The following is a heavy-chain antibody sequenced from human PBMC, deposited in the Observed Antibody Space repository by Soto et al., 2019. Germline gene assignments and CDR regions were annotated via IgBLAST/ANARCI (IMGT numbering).Heavy chain of an antibody. V-gene: IGHV3-11*01. CDR1: GFTFSDFY. J-gene: IGHJ6*03. CDR3: ARDLYSGSDAYMDV. D-gene: IGHD5-12*01. CDR2: ISGSSGNI. Sequence: QVQLVESGGGVGKPGGSMRLSCAASGFTFSDFYMSWTRQAPGKGLEWVAYISGSSGNIYYADSVKGRFTISRDNAKNSLYLQMNSLRADDTAVYYCARDLYSGSDAYMDVWGNGTTVTVSS.